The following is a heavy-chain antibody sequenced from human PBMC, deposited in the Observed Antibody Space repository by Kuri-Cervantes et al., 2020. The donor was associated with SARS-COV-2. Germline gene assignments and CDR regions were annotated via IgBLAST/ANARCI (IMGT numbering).Heavy chain of an antibody. Sequence: GESLKISCAASGFTFSSYAMGWVRQAPGKGLEWVSSISGSGGSTYYADSVKGRFTISRDSSKNTLYLQMNSLRAEDTALYFCAILPRYDILTWSAWGQGTLVTVSS. CDR3: AILPRYDILTWSA. D-gene: IGHD3-9*01. J-gene: IGHJ5*02. CDR2: ISGSGGST. CDR1: GFTFSSYA. V-gene: IGHV3-23*01.